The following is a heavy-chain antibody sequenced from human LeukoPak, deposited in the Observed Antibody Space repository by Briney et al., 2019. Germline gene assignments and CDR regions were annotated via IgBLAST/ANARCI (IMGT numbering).Heavy chain of an antibody. Sequence: GGSLRLSCAASGFTFSSYAMRWVRQAPGKRLEWVSAISGSGGSSYYADSVKGRFTISRDNSKNTLYLQMNSLRAEDTAVYYCAKLGGGDCYFHFDIWGQGTMVTVSS. CDR1: GFTFSSYA. CDR2: ISGSGGSS. CDR3: AKLGGGDCYFHFDI. V-gene: IGHV3-23*01. D-gene: IGHD2-21*01. J-gene: IGHJ3*02.